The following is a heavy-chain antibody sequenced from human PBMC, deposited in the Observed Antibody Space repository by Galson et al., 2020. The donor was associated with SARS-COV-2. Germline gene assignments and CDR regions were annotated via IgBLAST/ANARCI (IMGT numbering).Heavy chain of an antibody. CDR1: GYSVSTTNY. CDR2: VYPSGTT. D-gene: IGHD3-22*01. J-gene: IGHJ2*01. V-gene: IGHV4-38-2*02. Sequence: SETLSLTCTVSGYSVSTTNYWGCVRQPPGRGLEWIGSVYPSGTTYYTPSLKSRVTISVDTSKNQFSLRLDSVTAADTALYYCAREGVNMIVLVTVHGCYFDLWGQGTLVTVSS. CDR3: AREGVNMIVLVTVHGCYFDL.